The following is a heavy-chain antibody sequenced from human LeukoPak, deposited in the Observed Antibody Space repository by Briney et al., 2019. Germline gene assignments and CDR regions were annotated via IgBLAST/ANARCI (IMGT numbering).Heavy chain of an antibody. CDR2: ISYDGSNK. J-gene: IGHJ5*02. CDR3: ARDPITIFGVVPKNPKYNWFDP. V-gene: IGHV3-30-3*01. CDR1: GFTFSSYA. Sequence: GGSLRLSCAASGFTFSSYAMHWVRQAPGKGLEWVAVISYDGSNKYYADSVKGRFTISRDNSKNTLYLQMNSLRAEDTAVYYCARDPITIFGVVPKNPKYNWFDPWGQGTLVTVSS. D-gene: IGHD3-3*01.